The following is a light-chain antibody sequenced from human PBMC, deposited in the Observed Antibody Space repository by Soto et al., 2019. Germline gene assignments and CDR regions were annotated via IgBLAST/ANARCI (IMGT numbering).Light chain of an antibody. Sequence: MVLTQSPGNLSLSPGERATLSFRASQSVNSRYLAWYQQKPGQAPRLVIYGAFTRATGIPDRFIGSGSGTDFSLTISRLEPEDFAVYYCQQSPGTFGQGTKVEIK. V-gene: IGKV3-20*01. CDR2: GAF. CDR3: QQSPGT. J-gene: IGKJ1*01. CDR1: QSVNSRY.